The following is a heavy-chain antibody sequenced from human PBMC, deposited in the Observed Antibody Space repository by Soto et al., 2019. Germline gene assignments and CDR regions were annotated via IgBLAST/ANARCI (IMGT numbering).Heavy chain of an antibody. J-gene: IGHJ2*01. CDR2: IIPKFGTA. CDR3: ARGAISGFDYWYFDL. CDR1: GGTFRDFG. Sequence: QVQLVQSGAEVRKPGSSVEVSCQTSGGTFRDFGISWLRQAPGHGLEWIGGIIPKFGTANYAPKFQGRISITADESRTTASVALSSLRPEDTAVYFCARGAISGFDYWYFDLWGRGTLVTVSS. V-gene: IGHV1-69*01. D-gene: IGHD5-12*01.